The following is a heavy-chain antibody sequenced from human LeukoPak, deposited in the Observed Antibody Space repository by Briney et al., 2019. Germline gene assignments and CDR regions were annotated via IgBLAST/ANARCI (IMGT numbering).Heavy chain of an antibody. CDR1: GFTFSSYV. CDR3: ARGRYCSGGSCYSEGSEAYYYMDV. D-gene: IGHD2-15*01. CDR2: ISYDGSNK. V-gene: IGHV3-30*04. Sequence: GGSLRLSCAASGFTFSSYVMHWVRQAPGKGLEWVAVISYDGSNKYYADSVKGRFTISRDNSKNTLYLQMNSLRAEDTAVYYCARGRYCSGGSCYSEGSEAYYYMDVWGKGTTVTVSS. J-gene: IGHJ6*03.